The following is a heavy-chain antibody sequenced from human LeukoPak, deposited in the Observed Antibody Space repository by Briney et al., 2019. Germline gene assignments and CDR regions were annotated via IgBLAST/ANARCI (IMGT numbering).Heavy chain of an antibody. D-gene: IGHD4-17*01. CDR1: GFTVSSNY. CDR3: ARDKGAYGDFANS. Sequence: AGGSLRLSCAASGFTVSSNYMSWVRQTPGKGLEWVSVIYSGGSTYYADSVKGRFTISRDNSKNTLYLQMNSLRAEDTAVYYCARDKGAYGDFANSWGQGTLVIVSS. CDR2: IYSGGST. J-gene: IGHJ4*02. V-gene: IGHV3-66*01.